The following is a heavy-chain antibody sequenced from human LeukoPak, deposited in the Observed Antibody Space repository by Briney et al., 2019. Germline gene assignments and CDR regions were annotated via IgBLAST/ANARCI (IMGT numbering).Heavy chain of an antibody. CDR1: GGSTSSSSYC. CDR3: ARGRLLMWFDP. Sequence: PSETLSLTCTVSGGSTSSSSYCGGWIRQPPGKGLEWIGSICYSGSTFYNPSLKSRVTLSVDTSKNQFSLKLSSVTAADTAVYYCARGRLLMWFDPWGQGTLVTVSS. J-gene: IGHJ5*02. CDR2: ICYSGST. D-gene: IGHD3-16*01. V-gene: IGHV4-39*01.